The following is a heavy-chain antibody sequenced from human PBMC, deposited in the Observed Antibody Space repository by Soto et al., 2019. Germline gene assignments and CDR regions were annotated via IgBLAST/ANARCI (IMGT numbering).Heavy chain of an antibody. CDR3: ARYSSSSVFDY. Sequence: SETLSLTCTISGGSVSSGSYYWSWIRQPPGKGLEWIGYIYYSGSIDYNPSLQSRVTISAGTSKTQFSLMMSSVTAADTAVYYCARYSSSSVFDYWGQGILVTVSS. D-gene: IGHD6-6*01. CDR1: GGSVSSGSYY. CDR2: IYYSGSI. J-gene: IGHJ4*02. V-gene: IGHV4-61*01.